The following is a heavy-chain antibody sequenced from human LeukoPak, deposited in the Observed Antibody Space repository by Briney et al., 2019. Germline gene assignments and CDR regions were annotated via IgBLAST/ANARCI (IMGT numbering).Heavy chain of an antibody. J-gene: IGHJ4*02. CDR2: IWFDGSNK. D-gene: IGHD6-13*01. V-gene: IGHV3-33*01. Sequence: SGGSLRLSCAASGFTFKNHGMYWVRQPPGKGLEWVAVIWFDGSNKYYAEAVQGRFTISRDNSRNILSLQMDSVRVEDTAVYYCVRWGPGAAVDYWGQGTQVTVSS. CDR1: GFTFKNHG. CDR3: VRWGPGAAVDY.